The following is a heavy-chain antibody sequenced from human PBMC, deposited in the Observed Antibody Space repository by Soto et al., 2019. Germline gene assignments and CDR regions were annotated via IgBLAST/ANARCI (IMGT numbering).Heavy chain of an antibody. Sequence: PSETLSLTCAVSGDSISSSFWWSWVRQPPGKGLEWIGEIYRTESTVYNPSLKSRVTISVDKSKNQFSLNLDSVTAADTAVYYCARYDFGTFGYWGRGILVTVSS. V-gene: IGHV4-4*02. J-gene: IGHJ4*02. CDR2: IYRTEST. CDR1: GDSISSSFW. D-gene: IGHD4-17*01. CDR3: ARYDFGTFGY.